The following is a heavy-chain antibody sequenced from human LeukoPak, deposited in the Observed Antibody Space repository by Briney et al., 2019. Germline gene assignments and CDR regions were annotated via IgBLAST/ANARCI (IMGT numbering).Heavy chain of an antibody. D-gene: IGHD1-26*01. J-gene: IGHJ4*02. CDR1: GFTFNDHY. CDR2: TRNKNDDYTT. Sequence: GGSLRLSCAASGFTFNDHYMDWVRQAPGKGLEWVGRTRNKNDDYTTEYAASVKGRFSISRDDSKNSMYLQMNSLKTEDTAIYYCGTWIVGSGYWGQGTLVTVSS. V-gene: IGHV3-72*01. CDR3: GTWIVGSGY.